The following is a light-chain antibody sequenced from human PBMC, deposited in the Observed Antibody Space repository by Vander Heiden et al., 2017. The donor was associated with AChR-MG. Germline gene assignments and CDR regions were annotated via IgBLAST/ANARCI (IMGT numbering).Light chain of an antibody. CDR1: QSVSSSY. CDR3: QQYGSSVT. Sequence: EIVLTQSPGTLSVSPGERATLSCRASQSVSSSYLAWYQQKPGQAPRLLIYGASSRATGIPDRFSGSGSGTDFTLTISRLEPEDFAVYYCQQYGSSVTFGQGTKVEIK. J-gene: IGKJ1*01. CDR2: GAS. V-gene: IGKV3-20*01.